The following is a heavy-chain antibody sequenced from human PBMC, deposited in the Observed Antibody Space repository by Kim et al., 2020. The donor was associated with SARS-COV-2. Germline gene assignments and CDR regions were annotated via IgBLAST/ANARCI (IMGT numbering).Heavy chain of an antibody. Sequence: SETLSLTCTVSGRSISSSSYYWGWIRQPPGKGLEWIAILYYSGSTYYNPSLKSRVTISVDTSKNQFSLKLSSVTAADTAVYYCARTSSGPHDAFDIWGQG. CDR3: ARTSSGPHDAFDI. J-gene: IGHJ3*02. CDR2: LYYSGST. D-gene: IGHD3-22*01. CDR1: GRSISSSSYY. V-gene: IGHV4-39*01.